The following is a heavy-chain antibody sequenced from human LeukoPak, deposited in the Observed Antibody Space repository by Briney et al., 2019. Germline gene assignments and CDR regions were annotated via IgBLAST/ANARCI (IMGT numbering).Heavy chain of an antibody. J-gene: IGHJ4*02. CDR1: GGSISSSSYY. D-gene: IGHD3-16*01. Sequence: KPSETLSLTCTVSGGSISSSSYYWGWIRQPPGKGLEWIGSIYYSGSTYYNPSLKSRVTISVDTSKNQFSLKLSSVTAADTAVYYCARGWGEAASPLLWGQGTLVTVSS. V-gene: IGHV4-39*07. CDR2: IYYSGST. CDR3: ARGWGEAASPLL.